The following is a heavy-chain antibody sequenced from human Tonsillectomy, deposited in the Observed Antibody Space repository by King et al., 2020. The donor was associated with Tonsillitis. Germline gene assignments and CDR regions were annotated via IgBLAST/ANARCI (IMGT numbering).Heavy chain of an antibody. J-gene: IGHJ4*02. CDR1: GYTFSSYD. Sequence: VQLVESGAEVKKPGASVKVSCKASGYTFSSYDINWVRQATGQGLEWMGWMNPNSGKTAYAQKFQGRVTMTRNTSISTAYLEVSSLRSEDTAVYYCARGLDGVDYWGQGTLVTVSS. D-gene: IGHD3-3*01. CDR3: ARGLDGVDY. CDR2: MNPNSGKT. V-gene: IGHV1-8*01.